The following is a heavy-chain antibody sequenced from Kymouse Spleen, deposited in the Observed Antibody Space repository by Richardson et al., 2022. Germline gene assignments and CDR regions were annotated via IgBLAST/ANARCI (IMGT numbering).Heavy chain of an antibody. CDR1: GGSISSSSYY. D-gene: IGHD6-13*01. J-gene: IGHJ5*02. CDR3: ARHGYSSSWSFDP. V-gene: IGHV4-39*01. CDR2: IYYSGST. Sequence: QLQLQESGPGLVKPSETLSLTCTVSGGSISSSSYYWGWIRQPPGKGLEWIGSIYYSGSTYYNPSLKSRVTISVDTSKNQFSLKLSSVTAADTAVYYCARHGYSSSWSFDPWGQGTLVTVSS.